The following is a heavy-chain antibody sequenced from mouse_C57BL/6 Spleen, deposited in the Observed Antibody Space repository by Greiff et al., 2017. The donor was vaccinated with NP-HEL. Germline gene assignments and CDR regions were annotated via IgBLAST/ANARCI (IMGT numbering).Heavy chain of an antibody. CDR3: ARWLLRDAMDY. CDR2: IYPRSGNT. D-gene: IGHD2-3*01. Sequence: QVHVKQSGAELARPGASVKLSCKASGYTFTSYGISWVKQRTGQGLEWIGEIYPRSGNTYYNEKFKGKATLTADKSSSTAYMELRSLTSEDSAVYFCARWLLRDAMDYWGQGTSVTVSS. CDR1: GYTFTSYG. V-gene: IGHV1-81*01. J-gene: IGHJ4*01.